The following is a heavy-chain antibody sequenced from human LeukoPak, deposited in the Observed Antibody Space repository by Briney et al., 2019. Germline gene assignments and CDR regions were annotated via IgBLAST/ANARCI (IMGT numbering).Heavy chain of an antibody. J-gene: IGHJ6*02. D-gene: IGHD4-11*01. CDR2: ISYDGSNK. Sequence: GGSLRLSCAASGFTFSSYAMHWVRQAPGKGLEWVAVISYDGSNKYYADSVKGRFTISRDNSKNTLYLQMNSLRAEDTAVYYCAKLRGPTDYYGMDVWGQGTTVTVSS. V-gene: IGHV3-30*18. CDR1: GFTFSSYA. CDR3: AKLRGPTDYYGMDV.